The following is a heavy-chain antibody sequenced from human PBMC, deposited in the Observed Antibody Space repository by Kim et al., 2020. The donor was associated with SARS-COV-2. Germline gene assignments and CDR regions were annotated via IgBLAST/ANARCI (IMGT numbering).Heavy chain of an antibody. D-gene: IGHD1-26*01. Sequence: GGSLSLPCAASGFTFSTYSMHWVRQAPGKGQEWVALMSGDGSNTYYADSLKGRFTISRDNSKNTVYLQMNSLSGEDTAVDYCAKNSGTYAVSCYGMDFGGQGPTVTVAS. J-gene: IGHJ6*02. CDR2: MSGDGSNT. CDR1: GFTFSTYS. V-gene: IGHV3-30*18. CDR3: AKNSGTYAVSCYGMDF.